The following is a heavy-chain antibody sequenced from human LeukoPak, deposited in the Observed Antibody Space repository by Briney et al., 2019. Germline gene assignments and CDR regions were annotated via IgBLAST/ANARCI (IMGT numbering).Heavy chain of an antibody. V-gene: IGHV3-7*01. CDR1: GFTFSNYW. Sequence: GGSLRLSCAASGFTFSNYWMSWVRQAPGKGLEWVANIKQDGSEKYYVDSVKGRFTISRDNAKNSLYLQMNSLGAEDTAIYYCAREDDWNYEDYWGQGTLVTVSS. CDR2: IKQDGSEK. CDR3: AREDDWNYEDY. J-gene: IGHJ4*02. D-gene: IGHD1-7*01.